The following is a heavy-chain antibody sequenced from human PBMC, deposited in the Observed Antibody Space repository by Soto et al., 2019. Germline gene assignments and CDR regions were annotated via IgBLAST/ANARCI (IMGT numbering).Heavy chain of an antibody. CDR1: GGSFSGYY. CDR3: ARGEDIVVVPAAMSFFWFDP. CDR2: INHSGST. J-gene: IGHJ5*02. D-gene: IGHD2-2*01. Sequence: SETPSLTCAVYGGSFSGYYWSWIRQPPGKGLEWIGEINHSGSTNYNPSLKSRVTISVDTSKNQFSLKLSSVTAADTAVYYCARGEDIVVVPAAMSFFWFDPWGQRTLVTVSS. V-gene: IGHV4-34*01.